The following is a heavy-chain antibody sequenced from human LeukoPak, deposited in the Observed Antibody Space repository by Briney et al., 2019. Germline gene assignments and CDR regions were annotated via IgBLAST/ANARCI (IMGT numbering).Heavy chain of an antibody. D-gene: IGHD3-16*02. J-gene: IGHJ4*02. CDR3: ARDRGTKYDYVWGSYRAFDY. V-gene: IGHV1-18*01. Sequence: ASVKVSCKASGGTFSSYAISWVRQAPGQGLEWMGWISAYNGNTNYVQKFQGRVTMTTGTSTSTAYMELRSLRSDDTAVYYCARDRGTKYDYVWGSYRAFDYWGQGTLVTVSS. CDR2: ISAYNGNT. CDR1: GGTFSSYA.